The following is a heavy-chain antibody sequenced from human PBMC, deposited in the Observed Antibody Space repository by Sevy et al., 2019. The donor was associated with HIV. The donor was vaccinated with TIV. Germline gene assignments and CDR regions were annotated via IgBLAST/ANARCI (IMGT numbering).Heavy chain of an antibody. D-gene: IGHD3-22*01. CDR2: ISSSGSST. J-gene: IGHJ1*01. CDR3: VRDEVMHYYDTSGFYSTSVEYFYY. Sequence: RGSLRLSCSASGFTFSIYVMHWVRQAPGKRLQYVSAISSSGSSTYYADSVKGRFTISRDNYKNTLYLQMSSLRAEDTAVYYRVRDEVMHYYDTSGFYSTSVEYFYYWGQGTLVTVSS. V-gene: IGHV3-64D*06. CDR1: GFTFSIYV.